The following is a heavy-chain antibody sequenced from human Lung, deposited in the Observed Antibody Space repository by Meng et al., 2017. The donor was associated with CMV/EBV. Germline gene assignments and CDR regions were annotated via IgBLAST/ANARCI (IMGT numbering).Heavy chain of an antibody. Sequence: SETLSLTCTVSGYPISSGYYWGWVRQPPGKGLEWIGSIYHSGSTYYNPSLKSRVTISVDTSKNQFSLKLSSVTAADTAVYYCARARFDYWGQGTLVTVSS. J-gene: IGHJ4*02. V-gene: IGHV4-38-2*02. CDR3: ARARFDY. CDR2: IYHSGST. CDR1: GYPISSGYY.